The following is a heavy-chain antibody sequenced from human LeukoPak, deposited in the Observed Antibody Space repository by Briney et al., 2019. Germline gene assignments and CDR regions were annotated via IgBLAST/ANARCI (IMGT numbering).Heavy chain of an antibody. J-gene: IGHJ5*02. CDR3: ARRLMDYGDYDSRFDP. CDR2: IYYSGST. CDR1: GGSISSSGYY. D-gene: IGHD4-17*01. V-gene: IGHV4-39*01. Sequence: PSETLSLTCTVSGGSISSSGYYWGWIRQPPGKGLEWIGSIYYSGSTYYNPSLKSRVTISVDTSKNQFSLKLSSVTAADTAVYYCARRLMDYGDYDSRFDPWGQRTLVTVSS.